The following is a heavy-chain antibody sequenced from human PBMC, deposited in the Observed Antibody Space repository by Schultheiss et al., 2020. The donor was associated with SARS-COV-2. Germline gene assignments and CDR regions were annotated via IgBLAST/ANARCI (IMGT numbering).Heavy chain of an antibody. J-gene: IGHJ3*02. V-gene: IGHV5-10-1*01. Sequence: GGSLRLSCKGSGYIFTTYWISWVRQMPGKGLEWMGRIDPSDSYTNYSPSFQGHVTISADKSISTAYLQWSSLKASDTAMYYCARRYCSGGSCYLAFDIWGQGTMVTVSS. CDR1: GYIFTTYW. CDR3: ARRYCSGGSCYLAFDI. D-gene: IGHD2-15*01. CDR2: IDPSDSYT.